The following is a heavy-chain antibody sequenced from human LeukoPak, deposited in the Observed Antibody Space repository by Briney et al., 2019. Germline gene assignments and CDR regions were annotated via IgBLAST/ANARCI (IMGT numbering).Heavy chain of an antibody. Sequence: GGSLRLSCAASGFTFRSYAMNWVRQAPGKGLEWVSGISGSGGSTYYADSVKGRFTISRDNSKNTLYLQMNSLRAGDTAVYYCAKGREPYYDTSVIDYWGQGTLVTVSS. J-gene: IGHJ4*02. CDR2: ISGSGGST. CDR1: GFTFRSYA. V-gene: IGHV3-23*01. CDR3: AKGREPYYDTSVIDY. D-gene: IGHD3-22*01.